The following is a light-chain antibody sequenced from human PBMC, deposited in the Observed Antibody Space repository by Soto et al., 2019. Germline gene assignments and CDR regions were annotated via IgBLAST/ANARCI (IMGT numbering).Light chain of an antibody. CDR1: SSNIGAGYD. V-gene: IGLV1-40*01. J-gene: IGLJ2*01. Sequence: QLVLTQPPSVSGVPGQRVTISCTGSSSNIGAGYDVHWYQQLPGTAPKLLIYGNSNRPSGVPDRFSGSKSGTSASLAITGLQAEDEADYYCQSYDSSLSGVVFGGGTKLTVL. CDR2: GNS. CDR3: QSYDSSLSGVV.